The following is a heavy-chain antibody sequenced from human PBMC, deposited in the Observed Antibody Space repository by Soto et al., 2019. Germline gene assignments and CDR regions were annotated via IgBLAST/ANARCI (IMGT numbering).Heavy chain of an antibody. V-gene: IGHV1-8*01. Sequence: QEQLVQSGAELKKPGASVKISCKASGYTFNTYDINWVRQATGQGLEWMGWMNPESGSTGFAQSFQGRITLTRNTSLNTVYMEVSSLTNEDTAVYFCARSGGSGYYSAHYYGMDVWGPGTTVTVSS. CDR3: ARSGGSGYYSAHYYGMDV. CDR1: GYTFNTYD. D-gene: IGHD3-22*01. J-gene: IGHJ6*02. CDR2: MNPESGST.